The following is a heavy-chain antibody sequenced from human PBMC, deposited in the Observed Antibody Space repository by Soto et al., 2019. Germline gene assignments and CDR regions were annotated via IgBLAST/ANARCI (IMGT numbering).Heavy chain of an antibody. CDR3: ARARSRHRRFDS. V-gene: IGHV4-39*01. Sequence: SETLSLTCTVSGDSISSSSYYWDWIRQPPGKGLEWIGSIYYSGSTYYNPSLKSRVTISVDTSKNQFSLKLSSVTAADTAVYYFARARSRHRRFDSCGQGSLVPGSS. CDR1: GDSISSSSYY. CDR2: IYYSGST. J-gene: IGHJ5*01.